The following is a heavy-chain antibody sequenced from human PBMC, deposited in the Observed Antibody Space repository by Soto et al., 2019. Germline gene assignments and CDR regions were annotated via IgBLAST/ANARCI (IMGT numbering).Heavy chain of an antibody. V-gene: IGHV3-13*01. CDR1: GVTFSSYD. Sequence: EVQLVESGGGLVQPGGSLRLSCAASGVTFSSYDMHWVRQATGKGLEWVSASCTAGDTYYTGSVKGRFTISREHAKNSLYLQMNSRRAGDTAVYYCARRWGMIGANYDMLTGVGLGNYYYMDVWGKGTTVTVSS. CDR3: ARRWGMIGANYDMLTGVGLGNYYYMDV. CDR2: SCTAGDT. J-gene: IGHJ6*03. D-gene: IGHD3-9*01.